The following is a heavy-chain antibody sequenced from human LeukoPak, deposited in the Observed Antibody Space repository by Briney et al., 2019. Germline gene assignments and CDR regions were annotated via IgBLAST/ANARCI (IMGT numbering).Heavy chain of an antibody. CDR1: GFTFSNYA. J-gene: IGHJ1*01. D-gene: IGHD6-13*01. CDR2: ISYDGTNK. Sequence: GGSLRLSCAASGFTFSNYAMHWVRQAPGKGLEWVAVISYDGTNKYYADSVKGRFTISRDNSMNTLFLQMNSLRAEDTAVYYCAGSPKYSSSWYEYFEHWDQGALVTVSS. V-gene: IGHV3-30*01. CDR3: AGSPKYSSSWYEYFEH.